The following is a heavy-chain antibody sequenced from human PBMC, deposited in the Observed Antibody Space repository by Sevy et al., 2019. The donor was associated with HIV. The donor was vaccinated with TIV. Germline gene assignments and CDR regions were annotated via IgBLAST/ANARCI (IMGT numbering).Heavy chain of an antibody. J-gene: IGHJ6*02. Sequence: SETLSLTCTVSGGSIHNSYWSWIRQSPGKGLKWIGYIHSSGSTNGNPSLKGRVTISVDTSKNQFSLNLKSVTAADSGIYYCAREYSSSETLHVWGQGTTVTVSS. CDR3: AREYSSSETLHV. V-gene: IGHV4-59*01. CDR1: GGSIHNSY. D-gene: IGHD6-13*01. CDR2: IHSSGST.